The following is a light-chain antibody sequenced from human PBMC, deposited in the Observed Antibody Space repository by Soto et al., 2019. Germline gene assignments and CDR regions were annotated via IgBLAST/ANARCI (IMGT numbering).Light chain of an antibody. CDR3: QQRSDWPIT. CDR2: DTS. J-gene: IGKJ5*01. CDR1: QSVTSK. Sequence: EIVLTQSPATLSLSPGEGATLSCRASQSVTSKLAWYQQKPGQAPSLLIYDTSSRAAGIPARFSGSGSGTDCTLTISSLEPEDFAVYYCQQRSDWPITFGQGTRLEIK. V-gene: IGKV3-11*01.